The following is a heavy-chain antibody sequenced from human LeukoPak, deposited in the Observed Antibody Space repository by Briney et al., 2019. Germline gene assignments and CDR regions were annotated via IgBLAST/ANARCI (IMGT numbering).Heavy chain of an antibody. CDR1: GFTFSSYS. CDR2: ISSSTSTI. V-gene: IGHV3-48*01. D-gene: IGHD3-22*01. J-gene: IGHJ4*02. CDR3: AKSSSSYYDTSGYLDY. Sequence: GGSLRLSCAASGFTFSSYSMNWVRQAPGKGLEWVSYISSSTSTIYYADSVKGRFTISRDNAKDSLYLQMNSLRAEDTAVYYCAKSSSSYYDTSGYLDYWGQGTLVTVSS.